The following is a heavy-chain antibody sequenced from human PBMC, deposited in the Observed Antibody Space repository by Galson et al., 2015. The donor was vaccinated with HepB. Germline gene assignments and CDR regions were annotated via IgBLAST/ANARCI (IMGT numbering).Heavy chain of an antibody. CDR1: GFTFTNYA. V-gene: IGHV3-23*01. J-gene: IGHJ4*02. Sequence: SLRLSCAASGFASGFTFTNYAMSWVRQAPGKGLEWVSSIGGSDGRTYYADSVKGRFTISRDNSKNTLYLQMNSLRAEDAAVYYCADPPNFWGQGTLVTVSS. CDR2: IGGSDGRT. CDR3: ADPPNF.